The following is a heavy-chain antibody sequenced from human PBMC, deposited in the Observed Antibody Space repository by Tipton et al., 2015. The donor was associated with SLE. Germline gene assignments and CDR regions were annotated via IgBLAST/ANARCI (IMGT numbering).Heavy chain of an antibody. Sequence: GLVKPSETLSLTCSVSGDSLSSNNYYWGWIRQSPAQGLEWIGTIHYAGGTYYNPSLRSRLTISVDTSKNQFSLKLNSVTAADTAVYYCARDVAPAAVPLFEYWGQGTLVTVSS. D-gene: IGHD2-2*01. V-gene: IGHV4-39*07. CDR3: ARDVAPAAVPLFEY. CDR2: IHYAGGT. CDR1: GDSLSSNNYY. J-gene: IGHJ4*02.